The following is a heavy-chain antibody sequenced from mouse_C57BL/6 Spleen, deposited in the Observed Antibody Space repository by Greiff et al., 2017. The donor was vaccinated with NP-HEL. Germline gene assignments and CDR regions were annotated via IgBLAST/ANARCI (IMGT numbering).Heavy chain of an antibody. CDR1: GYTFTSYW. D-gene: IGHD2-1*01. J-gene: IGHJ3*01. Sequence: VQLQQPGAELVMPGASVKLSCKASGYTFTSYWMHWVKQRPGQGLEWIGEIDPSDSYTNYNQKFKGKSTLTVDKSSSTAYMQLSSLTSEDSAVYYCARGNLGGNHPFAYWGQGTLVTVSA. CDR3: ARGNLGGNHPFAY. V-gene: IGHV1-69*01. CDR2: IDPSDSYT.